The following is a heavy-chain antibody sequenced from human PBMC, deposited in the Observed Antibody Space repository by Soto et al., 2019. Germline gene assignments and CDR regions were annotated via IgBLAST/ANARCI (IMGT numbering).Heavy chain of an antibody. CDR1: GFTFSSYA. J-gene: IGHJ6*02. CDR3: ARDGYSSGLYGYYFYYYGMDV. Sequence: GGSLRLSCAASGFTFSSYAMHWVRQAPGKGLEWVAVISYDGSNKYYADSVKGRFTISRDNSKNTLYLQMNSLRAEDTAVYYCARDGYSSGLYGYYFYYYGMDVWGQGTTVTVS. CDR2: ISYDGSNK. V-gene: IGHV3-30-3*01. D-gene: IGHD6-19*01.